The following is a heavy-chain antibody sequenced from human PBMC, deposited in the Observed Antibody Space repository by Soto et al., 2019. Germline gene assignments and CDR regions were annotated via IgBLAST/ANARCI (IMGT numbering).Heavy chain of an antibody. Sequence: EVQLVESGGGLVKPGGSLRLSCAASGLTLSNYKMNWVRQAPGKGLEWVSSINSASNYLYYADSVKGRFTVSRDNAKNSLYLQMNSLRAEDTAVYYCARDRNYYMDVWGQGTTVTVSS. V-gene: IGHV3-21*01. CDR3: ARDRNYYMDV. J-gene: IGHJ6*02. CDR1: GLTLSNYK. CDR2: INSASNYL.